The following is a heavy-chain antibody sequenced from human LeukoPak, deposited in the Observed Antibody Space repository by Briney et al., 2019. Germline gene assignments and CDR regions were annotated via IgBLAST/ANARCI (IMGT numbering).Heavy chain of an antibody. CDR2: INHSGST. Sequence: PSEALSLTCAVYGGSFSGYYWSWIRQPPGKGLEWIGEINHSGSTNYNPSLKSRVTISVDTSKNQFSLKLSSVTAADTAVYYCASRGGTMVRGVRAWTFDYWGQGTLVTVSS. CDR1: GGSFSGYY. V-gene: IGHV4-34*01. J-gene: IGHJ4*02. D-gene: IGHD3-10*01. CDR3: ASRGGTMVRGVRAWTFDY.